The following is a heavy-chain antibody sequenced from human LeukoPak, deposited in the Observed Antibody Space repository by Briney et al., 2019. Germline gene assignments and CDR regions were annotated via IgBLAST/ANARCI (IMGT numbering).Heavy chain of an antibody. Sequence: ASVKVSCKASGYTFTSYGISWVRQAPGQGLEWMGWINPNSGGTSYAQKFQGRVTMTRDTSISTAYMELSRLRSDDTAVYYCAREVRSSGYSYFDYWGQGTLVTVSS. CDR3: AREVRSSGYSYFDY. CDR2: INPNSGGT. CDR1: GYTFTSYG. J-gene: IGHJ4*02. D-gene: IGHD3-22*01. V-gene: IGHV1-2*02.